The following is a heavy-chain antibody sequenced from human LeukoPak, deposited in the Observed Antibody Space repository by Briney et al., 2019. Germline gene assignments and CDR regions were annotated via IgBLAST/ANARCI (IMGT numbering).Heavy chain of an antibody. CDR3: ATGLWFGEAYFDY. CDR1: GFTFSSYS. Sequence: PGGSLRLSCAASGFTFSSYSMNWVRQAPGKGLEWVSYISSSSSYIYYADSVKGRFTISRDNAKNSLYLQMNSLRAEDTAVYYCATGLWFGEAYFDYWGQGTLVTVSS. J-gene: IGHJ4*02. D-gene: IGHD3-10*01. CDR2: ISSSSSYI. V-gene: IGHV3-21*05.